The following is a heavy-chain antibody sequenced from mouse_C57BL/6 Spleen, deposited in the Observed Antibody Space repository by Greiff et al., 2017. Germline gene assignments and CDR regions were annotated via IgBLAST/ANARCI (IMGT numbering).Heavy chain of an antibody. Sequence: LKQPGAELVKPGASVKLSCKASGYTFTSYWMHWVKQRPGQGLEWIGMIHPNSGSTNYNEKFKSKATLTVDKSSSTAYMQLSSLTSEDSAVYYCAREEIYDGYSLAMDYWGQGTSVTVSS. CDR3: AREEIYDGYSLAMDY. CDR1: GYTFTSYW. D-gene: IGHD2-3*01. V-gene: IGHV1-64*01. J-gene: IGHJ4*01. CDR2: IHPNSGST.